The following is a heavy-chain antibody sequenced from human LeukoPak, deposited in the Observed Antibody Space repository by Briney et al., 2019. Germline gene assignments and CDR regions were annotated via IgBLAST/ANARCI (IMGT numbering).Heavy chain of an antibody. V-gene: IGHV4-30-4*08. CDR2: IYYSGST. CDR3: ARGGGYDFDY. Sequence: PSETLSLTCTVSGGSISSYYWSWIRQPPGKGLEWIGYIYYSGSTYYNPSLKSRVTISVDTSKNQFSLKLSSVTAADTAVYYCARGGGYDFDYWGQGTLVTVSS. J-gene: IGHJ4*02. CDR1: GGSISSYY. D-gene: IGHD3-16*01.